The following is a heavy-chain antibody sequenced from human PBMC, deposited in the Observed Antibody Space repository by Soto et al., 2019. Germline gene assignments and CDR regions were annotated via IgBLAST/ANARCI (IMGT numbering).Heavy chain of an antibody. Sequence: TSETLSLTCAVYGGSFSGYYWSWIRQPPGKGLEWIGEINHSGSTNYNPSLKSRVTISVDTSKNQFSLKLSSVTAADTAVYYCARLGYEPYNWFDPWGQGTLVTVSS. CDR1: GGSFSGYY. V-gene: IGHV4-34*01. D-gene: IGHD5-12*01. J-gene: IGHJ5*02. CDR2: INHSGST. CDR3: ARLGYEPYNWFDP.